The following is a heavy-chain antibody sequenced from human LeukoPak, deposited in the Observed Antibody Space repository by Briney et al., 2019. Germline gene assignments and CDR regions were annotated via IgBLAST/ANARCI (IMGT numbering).Heavy chain of an antibody. D-gene: IGHD4-17*01. CDR1: GFSISIYN. J-gene: IGHJ4*02. CDR3: ARDYGDHGEYFDY. CDR2: ISRTSSSV. V-gene: IGHV3-48*02. Sequence: GGFLRLSCGASGFSISIYNINWVRQAPGKGLEWVSYISRTSSSVKYADSVKGRFTISRDNAKNSVYLQMNSLRDEDTGLYYCARDYGDHGEYFDYWGQGALVTVSS.